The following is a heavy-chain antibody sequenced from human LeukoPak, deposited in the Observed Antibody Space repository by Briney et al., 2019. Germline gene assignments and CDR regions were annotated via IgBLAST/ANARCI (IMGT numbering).Heavy chain of an antibody. CDR2: IYTSGST. D-gene: IGHD6-13*01. CDR3: ARLPYSITWGHWYLDL. CDR1: GGSISSYY. J-gene: IGHJ2*01. V-gene: IGHV4-4*09. Sequence: PSKTLSLTCTVSGGSISSYYWSWIRQPPGKGLEWIGYIYTSGSTSYNPSLRSRVTMSVDTSKTQFSLNLTSVTAADTAVYYCARLPYSITWGHWYLDLWGRGTLVTVSS.